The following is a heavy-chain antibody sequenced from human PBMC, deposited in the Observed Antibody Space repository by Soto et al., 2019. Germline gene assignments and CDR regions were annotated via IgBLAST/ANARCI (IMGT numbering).Heavy chain of an antibody. D-gene: IGHD3-9*01. CDR2: INPSGGRT. Sequence: ASVKVSCKGSGYTFTTYSMHWVRQTPGHGLEWMGVINPSGGRTSYAQKFQGRVTMTRDTSTSTVHMELSNLRSEDTAVYFCARDGGYDVLTGHYILLYYLDNWGLGTLVTVSS. V-gene: IGHV1-46*01. J-gene: IGHJ4*02. CDR3: ARDGGYDVLTGHYILLYYLDN. CDR1: GYTFTTYS.